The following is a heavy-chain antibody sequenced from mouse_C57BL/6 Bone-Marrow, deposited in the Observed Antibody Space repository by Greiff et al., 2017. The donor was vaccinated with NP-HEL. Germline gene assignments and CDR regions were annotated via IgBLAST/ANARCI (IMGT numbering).Heavy chain of an antibody. CDR1: GFSLTSYG. D-gene: IGHD1-1*01. J-gene: IGHJ4*01. Sequence: QVQLKESGPGLVQPSQSLSITCTVSGFSLTSYGVHWVRQSPGKGLEWLGVIWRGGSTDYNAAFMSRLSITKDNSKSQVFFKMNSLQADDTAIYYCAKIVYGPHYYAMDYWGQGTSVTVSS. CDR3: AKIVYGPHYYAMDY. CDR2: IWRGGST. V-gene: IGHV2-5*01.